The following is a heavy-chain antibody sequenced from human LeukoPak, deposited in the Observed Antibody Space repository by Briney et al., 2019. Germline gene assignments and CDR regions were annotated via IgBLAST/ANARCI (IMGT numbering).Heavy chain of an antibody. CDR3: AAGLEWLFNY. CDR1: GGSISSGGHY. D-gene: IGHD3-3*01. CDR2: IYYSGST. J-gene: IGHJ4*02. Sequence: SQTLSLTCTVSGGSISSGGHYWSWIRQHPGKGLEWIGYIYYSGSTYYNPSLKSRVTISVDTSKNQFSLKLSSVTAADTAVYYCAAGLEWLFNYWGQGTLVTVSS. V-gene: IGHV4-31*03.